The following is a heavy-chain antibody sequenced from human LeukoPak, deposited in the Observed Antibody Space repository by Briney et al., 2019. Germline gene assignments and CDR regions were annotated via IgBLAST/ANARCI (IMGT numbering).Heavy chain of an antibody. CDR1: GFTVSSNY. CDR3: AREGYCSSTSCDAVDY. D-gene: IGHD2-2*01. J-gene: IGHJ4*02. CDR2: IYSGGST. V-gene: IGHV3-53*01. Sequence: GGSLRLSCAASGFTVSSNYMSWVRQAPGKGLEWVSVIYSGGSTYYADSVKGRFTISRDNSKNTLYLQMNSLRAEDTAVYYCAREGYCSSTSCDAVDYWGQGTLVTVSS.